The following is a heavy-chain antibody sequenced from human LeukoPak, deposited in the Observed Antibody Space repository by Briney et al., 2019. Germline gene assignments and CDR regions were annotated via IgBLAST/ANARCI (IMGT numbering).Heavy chain of an antibody. CDR2: ISAYNGNT. CDR1: GYTFTSYG. Sequence: ASVKVSCKASGYTFTSYGISWVRQAPGQGLEWMGWISAYNGNTNYAQKLQGRVTMTRNTSISTAYMELSSLRSEDTAVYYCARDGIAAAGTGDYWGQGTLVTVSS. D-gene: IGHD6-13*01. V-gene: IGHV1-18*01. CDR3: ARDGIAAAGTGDY. J-gene: IGHJ4*02.